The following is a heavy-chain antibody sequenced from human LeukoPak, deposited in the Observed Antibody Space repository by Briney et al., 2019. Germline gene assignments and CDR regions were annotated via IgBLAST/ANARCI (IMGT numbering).Heavy chain of an antibody. V-gene: IGHV3-7*01. D-gene: IGHD6-19*01. CDR2: IKQDGSVK. J-gene: IGHJ4*02. Sequence: GGSLRLSCAASGFTFSSYWMSWVRQAPGKGLEWVANIKQDGSVKYYVDSVKGRFTISRDNAKNSLYLQMNSLRAEDTAVYYCARVETRQSLVSPFDYWGQGTLVTVSS. CDR1: GFTFSSYW. CDR3: ARVETRQSLVSPFDY.